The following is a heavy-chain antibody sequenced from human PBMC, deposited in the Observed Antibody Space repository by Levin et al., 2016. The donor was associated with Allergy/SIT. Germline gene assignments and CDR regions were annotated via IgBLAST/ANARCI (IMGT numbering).Heavy chain of an antibody. V-gene: IGHV1-69*13. CDR3: WTGTGGS. J-gene: IGHJ5*02. CDR1: RHLQELC. Sequence: SVKVSLQGFRRHLQELCFHVGVRQAPGQGLEWMGVISPIVGTANYAQKFQGRVTITADDATSTVYMELNSLRSEDTAVFFCWTGTGGSWGQGTRVTVSS. D-gene: IGHD1-1*01. CDR2: ISPIVGTA.